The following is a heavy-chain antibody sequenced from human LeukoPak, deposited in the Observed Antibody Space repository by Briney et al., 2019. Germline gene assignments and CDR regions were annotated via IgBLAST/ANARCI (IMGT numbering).Heavy chain of an antibody. CDR3: GALMTTVSDFDY. CDR2: ISGSGGST. Sequence: GGSLRLSCAASGFTFSSYAMSWVRQAPGKGLEWVSAISGSGGSTYYADSVKGRLTISRDNADNSLYLEMNSLRVEDTAVYYCGALMTTVSDFDYWGQGTLVTVSS. V-gene: IGHV3-23*01. CDR1: GFTFSSYA. J-gene: IGHJ4*02. D-gene: IGHD4-17*01.